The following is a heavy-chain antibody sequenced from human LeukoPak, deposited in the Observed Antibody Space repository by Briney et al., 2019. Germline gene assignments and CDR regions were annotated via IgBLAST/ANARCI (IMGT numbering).Heavy chain of an antibody. CDR1: GGSISRGGYY. Sequence: SETLSLTCTVSGGSISRGGYYWSWIRQHPGKGLEWVGDIDYSGSTYYNPTLKRRVTISVDTSKNPFSLKLSSVTAADTAVYYCAREPRITMVRGVIIGYFAYWGQGTLVTVSS. V-gene: IGHV4-31*03. D-gene: IGHD3-10*01. CDR3: AREPRITMVRGVIIGYFAY. J-gene: IGHJ4*02. CDR2: IDYSGST.